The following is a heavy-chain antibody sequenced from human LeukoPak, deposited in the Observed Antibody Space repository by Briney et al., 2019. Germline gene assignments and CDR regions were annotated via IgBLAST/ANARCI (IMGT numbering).Heavy chain of an antibody. Sequence: PSETLSLTCSVSGGSISSGTYYWSWIRQSPGKGLEWIGYIHYTGNTYYNPSLKSRVTISVDTSKNQFALKLGSVTAADTAVYYCARSHYYDSSPHFFDYWGQGTLVTVSS. J-gene: IGHJ4*02. V-gene: IGHV4-31*03. CDR3: ARSHYYDSSPHFFDY. CDR1: GGSISSGTYY. D-gene: IGHD3-22*01. CDR2: IHYTGNT.